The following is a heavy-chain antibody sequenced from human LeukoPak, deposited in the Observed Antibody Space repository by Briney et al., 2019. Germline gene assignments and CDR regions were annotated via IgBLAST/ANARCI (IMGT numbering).Heavy chain of an antibody. CDR3: ARGHYDVLAASYKWTPDY. J-gene: IGHJ4*02. Sequence: PGGSLRLSCAASGFAFNTFNMNWVRQAPGKGLEWVSSITSGGDYIYYANSVKGRFTTSRDNAKNSLSLQLNSLRVEDTAVYYCARGHYDVLAASYKWTPDYWGQGTLVTVSS. D-gene: IGHD3-9*01. CDR1: GFAFNTFN. CDR2: ITSGGDYI. V-gene: IGHV3-21*01.